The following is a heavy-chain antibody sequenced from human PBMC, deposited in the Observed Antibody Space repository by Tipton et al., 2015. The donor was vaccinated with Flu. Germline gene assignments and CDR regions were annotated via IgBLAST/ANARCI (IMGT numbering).Heavy chain of an antibody. CDR3: ARSSSPEYSTSWSPHKYFEY. V-gene: IGHV4-59*01. J-gene: IGHJ1*01. Sequence: TLSLTCTVSGGSLSTYFWSWFRQPPGKGLEWIGYVYFTGSTHYSPSLKSRVTILLDKSQNQFSLSLDSVTAADTALYYCARSSSPEYSTSWSPHKYFEYWGQGILVTVSS. CDR1: GGSLSTYF. D-gene: IGHD6-13*01. CDR2: VYFTGST.